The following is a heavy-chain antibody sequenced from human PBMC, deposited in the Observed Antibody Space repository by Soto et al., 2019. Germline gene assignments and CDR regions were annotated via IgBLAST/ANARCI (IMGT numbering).Heavy chain of an antibody. J-gene: IGHJ4*02. CDR1: GYTFTGYY. Sequence: ASVKVSFKASGYTFTGYYMHWVRQAPGQGLEWMGWINPNSGGTNYAQKFQGRVTMTRDTSISTAYMELSGLRSDDTAVYYCARAGWIAAAGTSFDYWGQGTLVTVSS. V-gene: IGHV1-2*02. CDR3: ARAGWIAAAGTSFDY. D-gene: IGHD6-13*01. CDR2: INPNSGGT.